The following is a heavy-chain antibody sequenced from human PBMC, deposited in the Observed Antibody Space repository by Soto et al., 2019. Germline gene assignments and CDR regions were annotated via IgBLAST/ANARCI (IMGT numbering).Heavy chain of an antibody. Sequence: SETLSLTCAVYGGSFSGYYWSWIRQPPGKGLEWIGEINHSGSTNYNPSLKSRVTISVDNSKNTLYLQMNSLRAEDTAVYYCASVHVTMDAFDIWGQGTMVTVSS. CDR1: GGSFSGYY. D-gene: IGHD2-21*02. CDR3: ASVHVTMDAFDI. CDR2: INHSGST. J-gene: IGHJ3*02. V-gene: IGHV4-34*01.